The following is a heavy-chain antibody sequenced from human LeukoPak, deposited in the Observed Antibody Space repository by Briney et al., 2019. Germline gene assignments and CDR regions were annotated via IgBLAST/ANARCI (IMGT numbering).Heavy chain of an antibody. Sequence: GRSLRLSCAASGFTFSSYAMHWVRQAPGKGLEWVAVISYGGSNKYYADSVKGRFTISRDNSKNTLYLQMNSLRAEDTAVYYCARDRIAYGGYELDYWGQGTLVTVSS. CDR3: ARDRIAYGGYELDY. J-gene: IGHJ4*02. V-gene: IGHV3-30-3*01. D-gene: IGHD5-12*01. CDR1: GFTFSSYA. CDR2: ISYGGSNK.